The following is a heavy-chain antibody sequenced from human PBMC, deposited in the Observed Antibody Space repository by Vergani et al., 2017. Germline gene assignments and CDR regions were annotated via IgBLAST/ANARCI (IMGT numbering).Heavy chain of an antibody. CDR2: IWYDGSNK. Sequence: QVQLVESGGGVVQPGRSLRLSCAASGFTFSSYGMHWVRQAPGKGLEWVAVIWYDGSNKYYADSVKGRFTISRDNSKNTLYLQMNSLRAEDTAVYYCAREWSKGYSYGIMGYWGQGTLVTVSS. J-gene: IGHJ4*02. CDR3: AREWSKGYSYGIMGY. V-gene: IGHV3-33*01. CDR1: GFTFSSYG. D-gene: IGHD5-18*01.